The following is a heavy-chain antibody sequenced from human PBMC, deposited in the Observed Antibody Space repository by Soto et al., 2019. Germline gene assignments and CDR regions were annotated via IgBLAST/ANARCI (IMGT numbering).Heavy chain of an antibody. CDR1: GGSISNYY. V-gene: IGHV4-59*01. D-gene: IGHD1-26*01. J-gene: IGHJ4*02. CDR3: ARYSGTYYVY. CDR2: IYYSGST. Sequence: SETLSLTCTVSGGSISNYYWSWIRQPPGKGLGWIGFIYYSGSTSYNPSLKSRVTISVDTSKNQFSLNLSSVSAADTAVYYCARYSGTYYVYWGQGTLVTVSS.